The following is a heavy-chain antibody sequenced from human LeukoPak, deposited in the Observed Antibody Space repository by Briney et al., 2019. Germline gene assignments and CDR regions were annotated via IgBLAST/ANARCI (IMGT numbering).Heavy chain of an antibody. CDR3: ARVWGELSPLDY. V-gene: IGHV1-18*01. Sequence: GASVKVSCKASGYTFTSYGISWVRQAPGQGLEWMGWISAYNGNTNYAQKLQGRVTMTWDTSTSTAYMELNSLTSEDTAVYFCARVWGELSPLDYWGQGTLVTVPS. J-gene: IGHJ4*02. CDR2: ISAYNGNT. CDR1: GYTFTSYG. D-gene: IGHD3-10*01.